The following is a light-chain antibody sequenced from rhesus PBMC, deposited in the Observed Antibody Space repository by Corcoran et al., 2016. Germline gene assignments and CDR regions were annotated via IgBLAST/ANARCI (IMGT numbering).Light chain of an antibody. V-gene: IGKV1-22*01. CDR1: QSISSW. CDR3: LQYSSSPWT. J-gene: IGKJ1*01. CDR2: TAS. Sequence: DIQMTQSPSSLSASVGDTVTITCRASQSISSWLDWYKQKPGKDPKPLIYTASSLKSGVPSRFSGSESWTDFTLTISSLQAEDFATYYCLQYSSSPWTFGQGTKVEIK.